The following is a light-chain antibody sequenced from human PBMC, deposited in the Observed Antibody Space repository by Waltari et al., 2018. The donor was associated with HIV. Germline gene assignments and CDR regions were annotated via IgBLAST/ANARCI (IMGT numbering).Light chain of an antibody. CDR1: SSNIGADYD. V-gene: IGLV1-40*01. Sequence: QSVLTQPPSVSGAPGQRVTISCTGGSSNIGADYDVHWYHQIPGTDPKLLISSNKRRPSGGPDRFAATKSGTSASLAITGLQAEDEADYFCQSYDRSLSASVVFGGGTKLTVL. CDR3: QSYDRSLSASVV. J-gene: IGLJ2*01. CDR2: SNK.